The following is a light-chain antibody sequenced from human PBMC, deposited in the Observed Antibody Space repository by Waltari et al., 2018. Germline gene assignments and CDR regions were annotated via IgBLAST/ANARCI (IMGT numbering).Light chain of an antibody. Sequence: EIVLTQSPGALSLSPGERATLSCRASQGVRSSELAWYQQKPGQAPRLLIVGASNRATGIPDRFSGSGSGTDFTLTISRLEPEDFATYFCQQYESYWTFGQGTKVEMK. CDR2: GAS. V-gene: IGKV3-20*01. J-gene: IGKJ1*01. CDR1: QGVRSSE. CDR3: QQYESYWT.